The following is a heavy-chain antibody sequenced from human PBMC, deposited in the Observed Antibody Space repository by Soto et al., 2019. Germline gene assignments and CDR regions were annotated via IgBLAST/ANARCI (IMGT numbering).Heavy chain of an antibody. CDR2: IYSGGST. CDR3: ARVPQDCSSTSCTQSYYYYYMDV. J-gene: IGHJ6*03. CDR1: GFTVSSNY. D-gene: IGHD2-2*01. Sequence: GGSLRLSCAASGFTVSSNYMSWVRQAPGKGLEWVSVIYSGGSTYYADSVKGRFTISRDNSKNTLYLQMYSLRAEDTAVYYCARVPQDCSSTSCTQSYYYYYMDVWGKGTTVTVSS. V-gene: IGHV3-66*01.